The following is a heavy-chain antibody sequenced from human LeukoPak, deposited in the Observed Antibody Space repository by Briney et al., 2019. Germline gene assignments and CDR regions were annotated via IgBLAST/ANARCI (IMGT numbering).Heavy chain of an antibody. D-gene: IGHD6-6*01. CDR2: ISGSSGTI. J-gene: IGHJ4*02. CDR3: GRGSAAPDH. Sequence: GGSLRLSCAASGFTFSDSYMSWLRQAPGKGLECVSYISGSSGTIYYADSAKGRFTISRDNAKNSVSLQMNSLRAEDTAVYYCGRGSAAPDHWGQGTLVTVSS. CDR1: GFTFSDSY. V-gene: IGHV3-11*04.